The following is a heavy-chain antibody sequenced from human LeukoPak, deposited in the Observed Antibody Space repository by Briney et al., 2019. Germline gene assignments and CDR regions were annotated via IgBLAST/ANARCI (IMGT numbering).Heavy chain of an antibody. V-gene: IGHV4-31*03. CDR2: VYYTGST. J-gene: IGHJ4*02. CDR1: GASISSGGYY. Sequence: SQTLSLTCSVSGASISSGGYYWSWIRQHPGKGLEWIGYVYYTGSTYYNPSLKGRVTISIHTSKTQFSLKLTSVTAADTAVYYCARDYGGRYYFDYWGQGTLVTVSS. D-gene: IGHD4-23*01. CDR3: ARDYGGRYYFDY.